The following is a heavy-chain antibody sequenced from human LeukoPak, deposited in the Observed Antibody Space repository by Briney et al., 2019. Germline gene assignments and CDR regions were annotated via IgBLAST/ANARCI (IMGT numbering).Heavy chain of an antibody. D-gene: IGHD5-18*01. Sequence: PSETLSLTCTVSGGSISSYYWSWIRQPPGKGLEWIGYIYYSGSTNYNPSLKSRVTISVDTSKNQFSLKLSSVTAADTAVYYCARRYSYGWRGYFDYWGQGTLVTVSS. CDR3: ARRYSYGWRGYFDY. V-gene: IGHV4-59*12. J-gene: IGHJ4*02. CDR2: IYYSGST. CDR1: GGSISSYY.